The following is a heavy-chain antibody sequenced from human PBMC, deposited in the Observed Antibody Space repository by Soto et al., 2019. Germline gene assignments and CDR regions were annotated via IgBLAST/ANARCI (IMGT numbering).Heavy chain of an antibody. D-gene: IGHD6-19*01. CDR3: ARNKYSSGWWRAVRFDP. CDR1: GYTFTGYY. Sequence: ASVKVSCKASGYTFTGYYMHCVRQAPGQGLEWMGWINPNSGGTNYAQKFQGRVTMTRDTSISTAYMELSRLRSDDTAVYYCARNKYSSGWWRAVRFDPWGQGTLVTVSS. CDR2: INPNSGGT. V-gene: IGHV1-2*02. J-gene: IGHJ5*02.